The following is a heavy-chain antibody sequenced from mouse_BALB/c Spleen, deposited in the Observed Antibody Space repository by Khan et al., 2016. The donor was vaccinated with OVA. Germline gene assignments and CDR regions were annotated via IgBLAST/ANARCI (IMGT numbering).Heavy chain of an antibody. CDR3: ARRGLDGFFAY. CDR1: GYTFTTYW. D-gene: IGHD2-3*01. CDR2: IDPSTGYT. Sequence: VQLQQSGAELAKPVASVKMSCKASGYTFTTYWMHWVKQRPGQGLEWIGYIDPSTGYTEYNQKFKDKATLTTDKSSSQAYMQLSSLTSEDSAVYYCARRGLDGFFAYWGQGTLVTVSA. J-gene: IGHJ3*01. V-gene: IGHV1-7*01.